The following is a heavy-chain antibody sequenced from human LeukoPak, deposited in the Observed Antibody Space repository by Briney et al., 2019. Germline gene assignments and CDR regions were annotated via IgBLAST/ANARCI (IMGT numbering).Heavy chain of an antibody. V-gene: IGHV1-18*01. CDR3: ARVPPFCSGGDCYYWYFDL. CDR2: ISAYNGNT. D-gene: IGHD2-21*02. CDR1: GYTFTSYG. J-gene: IGHJ2*01. Sequence: GASVKASCKASGYTFTSYGISWVRQAPGQGLEWMGWISAYNGNTNYAQKLQGRVTMTTDTSTSTAYMELRSLRSDDTAVYYCARVPPFCSGGDCYYWYFDLWGRGTLVTVSS.